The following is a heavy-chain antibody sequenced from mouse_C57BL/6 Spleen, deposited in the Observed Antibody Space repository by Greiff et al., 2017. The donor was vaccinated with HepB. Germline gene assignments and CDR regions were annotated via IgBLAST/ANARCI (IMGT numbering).Heavy chain of an antibody. Sequence: DVQLVESGGGLVKPGGSLKLSCAASGFTFSSYAMSWVRQTPEKRLEWVATISDGGSYTYYPDNVKGRFTISRDNAKNNLYLQMSHLKSEDTAMYYCARAPSIRGLYFDVWGTGTTVTVSS. J-gene: IGHJ1*03. CDR3: ARAPSIRGLYFDV. CDR2: ISDGGSYT. D-gene: IGHD1-1*01. CDR1: GFTFSSYA. V-gene: IGHV5-4*01.